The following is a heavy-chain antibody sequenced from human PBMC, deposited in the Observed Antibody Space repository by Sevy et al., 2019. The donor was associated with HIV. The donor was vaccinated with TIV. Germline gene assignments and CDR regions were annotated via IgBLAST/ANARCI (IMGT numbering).Heavy chain of an antibody. CDR1: GFTFSSYW. CDR3: ASDFEPSNYYDSSGYFDY. CDR2: INSDGSST. J-gene: IGHJ4*02. D-gene: IGHD3-22*01. V-gene: IGHV3-74*01. Sequence: GGSLRLSCAASGFTFSSYWMHWVRQAPGKGLVWVSRINSDGSSTSYADSVKGRFTISRDNAKNTLYLQMNSLRAEDTAVYYCASDFEPSNYYDSSGYFDYWGQGTLVTVSS.